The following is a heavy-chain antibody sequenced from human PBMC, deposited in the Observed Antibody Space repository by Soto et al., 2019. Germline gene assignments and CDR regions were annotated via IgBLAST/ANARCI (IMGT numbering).Heavy chain of an antibody. CDR1: GFTVSNNY. J-gene: IGHJ4*02. Sequence: EVQLVESGGGLVQPGGSLRLSCAASGFTVSNNYMSWVRQAPGKGLEWVSVIYSTGGAYYAESVRGRFSISRDNSKNTRYLQMNSLRPEVTGGYYCARRALTVNNRGRFPFDYWGQGTLVTVSS. CDR3: ARRALTVNNRGRFPFDY. V-gene: IGHV3-66*04. CDR2: IYSTGGA. D-gene: IGHD1-20*01.